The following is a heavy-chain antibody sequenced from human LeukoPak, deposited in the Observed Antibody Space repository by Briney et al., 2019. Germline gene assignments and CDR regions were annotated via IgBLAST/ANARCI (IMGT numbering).Heavy chain of an antibody. V-gene: IGHV4-38-2*02. CDR2: IYHSGST. CDR1: GYSISSGYY. J-gene: IGHJ4*02. D-gene: IGHD6-19*01. Sequence: SETLSLTCSVSGYSISSGYYWGWIRQPPGKGLEWIGSIYHSGSTYYNPSLKSRVTISVDTSKNQFSLKLSSVTAADTAVYYCARDRIGSGWYYFDYWGQGTLVTVSS. CDR3: ARDRIGSGWYYFDY.